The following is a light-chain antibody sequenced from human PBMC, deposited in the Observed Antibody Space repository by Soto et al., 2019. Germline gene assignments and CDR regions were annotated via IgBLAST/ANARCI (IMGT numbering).Light chain of an antibody. J-gene: IGKJ2*01. CDR2: GAS. CDR3: QQYNNWPPDT. CDR1: QSVSSN. Sequence: EIVRTQSPATLSVSPVERATLSCRASQSVSSNLAWYQQKPGQAPRLLIYGASTRATGIPARFSGSGSGTEFTLTISSLQAEDFAVYYCQQYNNWPPDTFGQGTKLEIK. V-gene: IGKV3-15*01.